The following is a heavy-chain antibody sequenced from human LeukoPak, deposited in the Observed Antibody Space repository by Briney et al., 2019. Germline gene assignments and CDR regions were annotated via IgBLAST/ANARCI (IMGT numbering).Heavy chain of an antibody. CDR3: ARGEVDSNVDY. CDR1: GFTFSNYA. CDR2: TSGGGGST. J-gene: IGHJ4*02. Sequence: GGSLRLSCAASGFTFSNYAMNWVRQAPGKGLEWVSVTSGGGGSTFYADSVKGRFTISRDNSKNTLYLQMSNLRAEDTAVYYCARGEVDSNVDYWGQGTLVTVSS. D-gene: IGHD4-11*01. V-gene: IGHV3-23*01.